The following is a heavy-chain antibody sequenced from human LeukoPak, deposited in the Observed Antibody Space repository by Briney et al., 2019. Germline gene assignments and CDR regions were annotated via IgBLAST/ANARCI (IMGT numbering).Heavy chain of an antibody. J-gene: IGHJ4*02. Sequence: GRSLTLSCTASGFTLSRFAMHWVRQAPGKGLEWLGHMSDDGSEKHYVDSVRGRFTISRDPSKNTLYLEMTSLRTKDTAVYYCAREADSGYYRTVDYWGQGTMVTVS. CDR1: GFTLSRFA. CDR2: MSDDGSEK. D-gene: IGHD2-15*01. V-gene: IGHV3-30-3*01. CDR3: AREADSGYYRTVDY.